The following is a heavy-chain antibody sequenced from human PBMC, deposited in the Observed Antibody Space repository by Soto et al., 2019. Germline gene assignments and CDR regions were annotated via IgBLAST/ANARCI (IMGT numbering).Heavy chain of an antibody. CDR2: INLGNRNP. J-gene: IGHJ5*02. CDR1: GDTFTTYT. V-gene: IGHV1-3*01. Sequence: ASVKVSCKASGDTFTTYTMHWVRQAPGQRLEWMGWINLGNRNPKYSQNFQDRVTFTRDTFARTAYMELSSLRFEDTAVYYCARVLSPAYWFDPWGQGTLVTVSS. CDR3: ARVLSPAYWFDP.